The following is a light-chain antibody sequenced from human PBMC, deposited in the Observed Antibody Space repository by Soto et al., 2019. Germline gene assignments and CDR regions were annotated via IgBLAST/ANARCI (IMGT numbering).Light chain of an antibody. CDR2: EGS. J-gene: IGLJ3*02. CDR3: CSYAGSNTWV. CDR1: SSDVGNYNL. Sequence: QSALTQPASVSGSPGQSITISCTGTSSDVGNYNLVSWYQQHPGKAPKLMIYEGSKRPSGVSNRFSGSKSGNTASLTISGLTAEDEADYYCCSYAGSNTWVFGGGTKLTVL. V-gene: IGLV2-23*01.